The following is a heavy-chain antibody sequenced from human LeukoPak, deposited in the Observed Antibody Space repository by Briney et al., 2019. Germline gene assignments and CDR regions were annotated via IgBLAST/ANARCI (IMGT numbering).Heavy chain of an antibody. CDR1: GYTLTNYH. CDR2: INPSGGST. CDR3: ARVARASGSSLYYFDY. J-gene: IGHJ4*02. V-gene: IGHV1-46*01. Sequence: ASVKVSCKASGYTLTNYHMHWVRQAPGQGLEWMGMINPSGGSTSYAQKFEGRVTMTRDTSTTTVYMELSSLRSEDTAVYYCARVARASGSSLYYFDYWGQGTLVTVSS. D-gene: IGHD6-19*01.